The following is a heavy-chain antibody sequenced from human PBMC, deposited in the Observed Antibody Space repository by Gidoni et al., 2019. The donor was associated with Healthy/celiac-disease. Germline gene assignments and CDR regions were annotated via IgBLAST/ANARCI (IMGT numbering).Heavy chain of an antibody. CDR1: GRSFSGYY. CDR3: ARGSRVAGYYYYGMDV. V-gene: IGHV4-34*01. Sequence: QVQLQQWGAGLLKPSETLSLTCAVYGRSFSGYYWSWIRQPPGKGLEWIGEINHSGSTNYNPSLKSRVTISVDTSKNQFSLKLSSVTAADTAVYYCARGSRVAGYYYYGMDVWGQGTTVTVSS. J-gene: IGHJ6*02. CDR2: INHSGST. D-gene: IGHD6-19*01.